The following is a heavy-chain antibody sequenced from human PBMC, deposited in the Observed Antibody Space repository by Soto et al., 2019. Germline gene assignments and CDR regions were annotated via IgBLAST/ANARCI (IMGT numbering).Heavy chain of an antibody. CDR3: ARVPIAVETENWFDP. D-gene: IGHD6-19*01. CDR1: GFTFSSYS. J-gene: IGHJ5*02. V-gene: IGHV3-48*02. CDR2: ISSSSSAI. Sequence: EVQLVESGGGLVQPGGSLRLSCAASGFTFSSYSMNWVRQAPGKGLEWVSYISSSSSAIYYADSVKGRFTISRDNAKKSLYLQMNSLRDEDTAVYYCARVPIAVETENWFDPWGQGTLVTVSS.